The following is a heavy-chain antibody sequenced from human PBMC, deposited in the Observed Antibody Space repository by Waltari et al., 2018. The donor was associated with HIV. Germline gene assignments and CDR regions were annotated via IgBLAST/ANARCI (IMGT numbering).Heavy chain of an antibody. V-gene: IGHV1-3*01. Sequence: QVQLVQSGAEVKKPGASVKVSCKASGYTFTTYALYLVRQAPGQRLEWMGWINAGNGNKKYSQKSQGRVTITRDTSASTVYMELRALTAEDTAVYYCARLKSGVYYYYGMDVWGQGTTVTVSS. J-gene: IGHJ6*02. CDR3: ARLKSGVYYYYGMDV. D-gene: IGHD2-8*01. CDR1: GYTFTTYA. CDR2: INAGNGNK.